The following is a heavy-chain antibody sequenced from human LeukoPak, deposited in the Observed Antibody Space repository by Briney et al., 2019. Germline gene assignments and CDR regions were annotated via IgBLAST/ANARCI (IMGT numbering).Heavy chain of an antibody. V-gene: IGHV3-53*01. J-gene: IGHJ6*02. D-gene: IGHD4-17*01. CDR3: ARDRRDYSVYYYGMDV. CDR1: GFTVSSNY. Sequence: GGSLRLSCAASGFTVSSNYMSWVRQAPGKGLEWVSVIYSGGSTCYADSVKGRFTISRDNSKNTLYLQMNSLRAEDTAVYYCARDRRDYSVYYYGMDVWGQGTTVTVSS. CDR2: IYSGGST.